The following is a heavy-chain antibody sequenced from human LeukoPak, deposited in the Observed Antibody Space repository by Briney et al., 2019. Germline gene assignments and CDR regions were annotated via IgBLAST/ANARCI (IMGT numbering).Heavy chain of an antibody. V-gene: IGHV3-53*01. CDR3: ARAVGGAFYMDV. J-gene: IGHJ6*03. Sequence: GGSLRLSCGVSGLTVNSSFISWVRQAPGKGLEWVSVFYSGGATYFADSVKGRFTMSRDNSKNTLYLQMNSLRAEDTGMYYCARAVGGAFYMDVWGKGTPVTVSS. D-gene: IGHD2-15*01. CDR2: FYSGGAT. CDR1: GLTVNSSF.